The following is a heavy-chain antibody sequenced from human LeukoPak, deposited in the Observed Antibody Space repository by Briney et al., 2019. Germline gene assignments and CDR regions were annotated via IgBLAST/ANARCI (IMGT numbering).Heavy chain of an antibody. D-gene: IGHD6-13*01. J-gene: IGHJ5*02. CDR1: GYTFTNYG. CDR3: ARIGYFRIAAVTDGFDP. V-gene: IGHV1-18*01. Sequence: ASVKVSCKASGYTFTNYGISWVRQAPGQGLEWMGWISAYNGNTNYAQKLQGRVTMTTDTSTSTAYMELRSLRSDDTAVYYCARIGYFRIAAVTDGFDPWGQGTLVTVSS. CDR2: ISAYNGNT.